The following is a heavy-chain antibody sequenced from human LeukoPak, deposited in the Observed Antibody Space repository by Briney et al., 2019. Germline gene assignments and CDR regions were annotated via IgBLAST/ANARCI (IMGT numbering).Heavy chain of an antibody. CDR3: TSDEQQLVRW. CDR2: IRSKAYGGTT. Sequence: GGSLRLSCTASGFAFGDYAMSWFRQAPGKGLEWVGFIRSKAYGGTTEYAASVKGRFTISRDDSKSIAYLQMNSLKTEDTAVYYCTSDEQQLVRWWGQGTLVTVSS. CDR1: GFAFGDYA. D-gene: IGHD6-13*01. J-gene: IGHJ4*02. V-gene: IGHV3-49*03.